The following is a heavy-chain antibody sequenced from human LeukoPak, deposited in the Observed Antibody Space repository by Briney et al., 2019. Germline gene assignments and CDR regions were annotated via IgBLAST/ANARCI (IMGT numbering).Heavy chain of an antibody. CDR2: ISYDGSNK. Sequence: PGGSLRLSCAASGFTFSSYGMHWVRQAPGKGLEWVAVISYDGSNKYYADSVKGRFTISRDNSKNTLYLQMNSLRAEDTAVYYCAKDRIAAAGNYYYYGMDVWGQGTTVTVSS. CDR3: AKDRIAAAGNYYYYGMDV. J-gene: IGHJ6*02. D-gene: IGHD6-13*01. V-gene: IGHV3-30*18. CDR1: GFTFSSYG.